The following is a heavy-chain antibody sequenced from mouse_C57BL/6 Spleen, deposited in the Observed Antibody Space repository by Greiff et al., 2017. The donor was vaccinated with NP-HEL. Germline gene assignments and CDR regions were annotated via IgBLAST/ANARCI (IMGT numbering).Heavy chain of an antibody. J-gene: IGHJ3*01. CDR2: INPNNGGT. D-gene: IGHD3-3*01. V-gene: IGHV1-26*01. CDR1: GYTFTDYY. CDR3: ARRGTRGFAY. Sequence: EVQLQQSGPELVKPGASVKISCKASGYTFTDYYMNWVKQSHGKSLEWIGDINPNNGGTSYNQKFKGKATLTVDKSSSTAYMELRSLTSEDSAVYYCARRGTRGFAYWGQGTLVTVSA.